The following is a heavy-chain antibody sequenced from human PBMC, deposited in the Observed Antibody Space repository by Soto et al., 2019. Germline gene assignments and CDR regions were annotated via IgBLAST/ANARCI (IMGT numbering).Heavy chain of an antibody. V-gene: IGHV1-69*02. CDR3: ARAVGVPYYYYMDV. D-gene: IGHD3-16*01. CDR2: IIPILGIA. Sequence: SVKICCTASGGTFSSSTITGVRQAPGQGLEWMGRIIPILGIANYAQKFQGRVTITADKSTSTAYMELSSLRSEDTAVYYCARAVGVPYYYYMDVWGKGTTVTVSS. CDR1: GGTFSSST. J-gene: IGHJ6*03.